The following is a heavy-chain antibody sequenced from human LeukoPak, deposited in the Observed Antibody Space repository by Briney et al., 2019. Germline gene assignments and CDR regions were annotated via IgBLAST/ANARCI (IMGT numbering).Heavy chain of an antibody. CDR1: GFTFSSYS. J-gene: IGHJ5*02. CDR2: IDSSSSTI. V-gene: IGHV3-48*01. D-gene: IGHD1-7*01. CDR3: ARSHNWNYVWDWFDP. Sequence: GGSLRLSCAASGFTFSSYSMNWVRQAPGKGVEWISYIDSSSSTIYYADSVKGRFTISRDNSKNTLYLQMNSPRAEDTAVYYCARSHNWNYVWDWFDPWGQGTLVTVSS.